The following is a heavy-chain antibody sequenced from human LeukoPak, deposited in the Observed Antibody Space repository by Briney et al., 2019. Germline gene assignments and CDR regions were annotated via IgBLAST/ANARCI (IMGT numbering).Heavy chain of an antibody. V-gene: IGHV1-8*01. D-gene: IGHD4-4*01. CDR2: MNPNSGNT. Sequence: GASVKVSCKASGYTFTSYDINWVRQATGQGLEWMGWMNPNSGNTGYAQKFQGRVTMTRNTSVSTAYMELSSLRSEDTAVYYCARSDTVTTTPDYWGQGTLVTVSS. CDR3: ARSDTVTTTPDY. CDR1: GYTFTSYD. J-gene: IGHJ4*02.